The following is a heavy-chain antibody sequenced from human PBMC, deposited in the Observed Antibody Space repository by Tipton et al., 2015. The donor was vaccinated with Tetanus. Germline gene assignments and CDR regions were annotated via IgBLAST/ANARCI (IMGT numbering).Heavy chain of an antibody. CDR2: IYSSGST. J-gene: IGHJ4*02. CDR3: ARDQARGARGWNYFDY. Sequence: LVKPTQTLSLTCTVSGGSISSGGYYWSWIRQRPGKGLEWIGDIYSSGSTYSNPSLKGRVPISVDTSKNQFSLRLNSVTAADTAVYYCARDQARGARGWNYFDYWGLGNMVTVSS. V-gene: IGHV4-31*03. D-gene: IGHD1-26*01. CDR1: GGSISSGGYY.